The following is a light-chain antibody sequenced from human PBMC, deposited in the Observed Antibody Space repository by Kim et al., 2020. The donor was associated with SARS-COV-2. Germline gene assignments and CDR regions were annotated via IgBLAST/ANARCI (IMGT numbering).Light chain of an antibody. V-gene: IGKV3-15*01. CDR2: GAS. Sequence: SRAHGERATLSCRASQSISSSLAWYQQKPGQAPRVLISGASARATGIPARFSGSGSGTEFTLTISNVQSEDFAVYYCQQYAYWRAFGQGTRLEIK. J-gene: IGKJ5*01. CDR1: QSISSS. CDR3: QQYAYWRA.